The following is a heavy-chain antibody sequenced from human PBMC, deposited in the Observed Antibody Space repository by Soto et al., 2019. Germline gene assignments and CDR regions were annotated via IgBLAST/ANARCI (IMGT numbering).Heavy chain of an antibody. J-gene: IGHJ4*02. Sequence: PGGSLRLSCAASGFTFSLYGMSWVRQAPWKGLEWVSTVSASGGNTYYADSVKGRFTISRDNSKNTLYLQMNSLRAEDTAVYYCAKWADYYDSSGYYCWGQGTLVTVSS. CDR3: AKWADYYDSSGYYC. CDR2: VSASGGNT. V-gene: IGHV3-23*01. D-gene: IGHD3-22*01. CDR1: GFTFSLYG.